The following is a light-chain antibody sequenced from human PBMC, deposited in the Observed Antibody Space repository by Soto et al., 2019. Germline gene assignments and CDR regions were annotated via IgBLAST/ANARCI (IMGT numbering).Light chain of an antibody. J-gene: IGKJ1*01. Sequence: DIQMTQSPSTLSASVGDRVTITCRASQSISSWLAWYQQKPGKAPKLLIYKASSLESGVTSRFSGSGSGTEFTLTISRLQPDDFATYYCQQYNSYSSTFGQGTQVEIK. V-gene: IGKV1-5*03. CDR3: QQYNSYSST. CDR1: QSISSW. CDR2: KAS.